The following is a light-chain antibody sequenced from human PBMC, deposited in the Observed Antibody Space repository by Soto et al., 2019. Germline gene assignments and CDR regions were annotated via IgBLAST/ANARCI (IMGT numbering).Light chain of an antibody. CDR1: GSDVGAYNL. CDR3: CSYAGTVAYV. J-gene: IGLJ1*01. CDR2: EVN. Sequence: QSVLTQPASVAGSPAQSITIPCAGNGSDVGAYNLVSWYQQHPGRAPKLIICEVNTQRSGISNRFSVSTAGDTASLTISGLQAEDEADYFCCSYAGTVAYVFGTGTKVTVL. V-gene: IGLV2-23*02.